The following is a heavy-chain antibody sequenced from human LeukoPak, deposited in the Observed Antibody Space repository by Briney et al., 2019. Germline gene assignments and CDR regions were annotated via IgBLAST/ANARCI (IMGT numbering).Heavy chain of an antibody. Sequence: ASVKVSRKASGYTFTSYDINWVRQATGQGLEWMGWMNPNSGNTGYAQKFQGRVTMTRNTSISTAYMELSSLRSEDTAVYYCARFMVRGVIITRYYYYYMDVWGKGTTVTVSS. CDR2: MNPNSGNT. D-gene: IGHD3-10*01. J-gene: IGHJ6*03. CDR3: ARFMVRGVIITRYYYYYMDV. CDR1: GYTFTSYD. V-gene: IGHV1-8*01.